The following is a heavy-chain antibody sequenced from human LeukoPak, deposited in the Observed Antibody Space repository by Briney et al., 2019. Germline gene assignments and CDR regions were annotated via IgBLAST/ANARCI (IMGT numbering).Heavy chain of an antibody. D-gene: IGHD3-9*01. CDR3: ARGDDILTGYTPRDAFDI. V-gene: IGHV1-46*01. CDR1: GYTCTSYY. J-gene: IGHJ3*02. Sequence: GASVKVSCKASGYTCTSYYMHWVRQAPGQGLEWMGIINPSGGSTSYAQKFQGRVTMTRDTSTSTVYMELSSLRSEDTAVYYCARGDDILTGYTPRDAFDIWGQGTMVTVSS. CDR2: INPSGGST.